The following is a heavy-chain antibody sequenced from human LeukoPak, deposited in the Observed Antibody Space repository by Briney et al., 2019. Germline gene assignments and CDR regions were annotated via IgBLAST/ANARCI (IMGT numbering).Heavy chain of an antibody. D-gene: IGHD4-23*01. Sequence: GGSLRLSCTASGFTFGDYAMSWCRQAPGKGLEWVGFIRSKAYGGTTEYAASVKGRFTISRDDSKSIAYLRMNSLKTEDTAVYYCTRVLRGYGGYYFDYWGQGTLVTVSS. V-gene: IGHV3-49*03. CDR1: GFTFGDYA. CDR2: IRSKAYGGTT. CDR3: TRVLRGYGGYYFDY. J-gene: IGHJ4*02.